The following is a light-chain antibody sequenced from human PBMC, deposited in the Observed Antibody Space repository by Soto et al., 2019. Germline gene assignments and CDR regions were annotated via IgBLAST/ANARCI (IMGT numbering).Light chain of an antibody. V-gene: IGKV1-5*03. CDR1: QTISSW. CDR2: KAS. J-gene: IGKJ1*01. Sequence: DIQMTQSPSTLSGSVGDRVTITCRASQTISSWLAWYQQKPGKAPKLLIYKASTLKSGVTSRFSGSGSATEFTLTISSLQPDDFVTYYSPHYNSYSEAFGQGTKGDI. CDR3: PHYNSYSEA.